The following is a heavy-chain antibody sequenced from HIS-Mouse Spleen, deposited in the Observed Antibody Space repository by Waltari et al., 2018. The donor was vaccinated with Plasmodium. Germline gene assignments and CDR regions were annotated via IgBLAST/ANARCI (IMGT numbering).Heavy chain of an antibody. CDR3: ARTLNWGSGFDY. J-gene: IGHJ4*02. D-gene: IGHD7-27*01. CDR2: IDWDDDK. CDR1: GFSLSTSGMC. Sequence: QVTLRESGPALVKPTQTLTLTCTFSGFSLSTSGMCVSWIRQPPGKALEWLALIDWDDDKYYSTSLKTRLTIAKDTPKNQVVLTITNRDPVDTATYYWARTLNWGSGFDYGGQGTLATVSS. V-gene: IGHV2-70*01.